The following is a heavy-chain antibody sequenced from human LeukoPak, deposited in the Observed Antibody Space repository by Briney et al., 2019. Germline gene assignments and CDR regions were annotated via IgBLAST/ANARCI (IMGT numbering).Heavy chain of an antibody. CDR3: ATLGYSYGTDY. J-gene: IGHJ4*02. Sequence: ASVKVSCRASGYTFTAYYLHWVRQAPGQGLEWMGWINPYSGGTNYAQNFQGRVTMTRDTSISTAYMELSRLRSDDTAVYYCATLGYSYGTDYWGQGTLVTVSS. CDR1: GYTFTAYY. CDR2: INPYSGGT. V-gene: IGHV1-2*02. D-gene: IGHD5-18*01.